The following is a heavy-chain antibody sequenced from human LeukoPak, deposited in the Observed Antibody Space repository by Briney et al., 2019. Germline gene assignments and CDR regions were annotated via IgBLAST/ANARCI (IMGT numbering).Heavy chain of an antibody. CDR2: ISTSSSYI. V-gene: IGHV3-21*01. Sequence: GGSLRLSCAASGFTFSNYNMNWVRQAPGKGLEWVSSISTSSSYIYYADSVKGRFTISRDNAKKSLYLQMNSLRAEDTAVYYCAKGQGLLWFGETTVMDVWGKGTTVTVSS. CDR3: AKGQGLLWFGETTVMDV. CDR1: GFTFSNYN. J-gene: IGHJ6*03. D-gene: IGHD3-10*01.